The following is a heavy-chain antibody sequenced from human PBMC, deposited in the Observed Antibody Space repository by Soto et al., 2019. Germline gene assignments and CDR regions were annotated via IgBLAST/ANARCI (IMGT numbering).Heavy chain of an antibody. CDR1: GFTFSDHY. V-gene: IGHV3-72*01. J-gene: IGHJ4*02. CDR2: SRNRANSYTT. Sequence: QPGGSLRLCCAASGFTFSDHYMDWFRQAPGKGLEWVGRSRNRANSYTTEYAASVKGRFTISRDDSKNSLHLQMNSLKTEDTAVYYCASLGYCNGGTCYLVEADYWGQGTLVTVSS. D-gene: IGHD2-15*01. CDR3: ASLGYCNGGTCYLVEADY.